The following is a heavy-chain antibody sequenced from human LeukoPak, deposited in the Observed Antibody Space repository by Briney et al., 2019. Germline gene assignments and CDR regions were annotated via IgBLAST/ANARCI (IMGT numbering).Heavy chain of an antibody. J-gene: IGHJ4*02. Sequence: GESLKISCKGSGYSFTSYWISWVRQMPGKGLEWMGRIDPSDSYTNYSPSFQGHVPISADKSISTAYLQWSSLKASDTAMSYCASPKPGGYSSGPDFDYWGQGTLVTVSS. CDR1: GYSFTSYW. CDR3: ASPKPGGYSSGPDFDY. V-gene: IGHV5-10-1*01. D-gene: IGHD6-19*01. CDR2: IDPSDSYT.